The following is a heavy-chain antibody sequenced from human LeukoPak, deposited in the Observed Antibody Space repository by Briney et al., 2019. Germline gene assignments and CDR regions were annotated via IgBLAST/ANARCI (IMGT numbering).Heavy chain of an antibody. Sequence: GASVTVSCKASGYTFTSYYMHWVRQAPGQGLEWMGIINPSGGSTSYAQKFQGRVTMTRDTSTSTAYMELSSLRSEDTAVYYCASFNWDLLYFDYWGQGTLVTVSS. CDR3: ASFNWDLLYFDY. D-gene: IGHD7-27*01. CDR2: INPSGGST. J-gene: IGHJ4*02. CDR1: GYTFTSYY. V-gene: IGHV1-46*01.